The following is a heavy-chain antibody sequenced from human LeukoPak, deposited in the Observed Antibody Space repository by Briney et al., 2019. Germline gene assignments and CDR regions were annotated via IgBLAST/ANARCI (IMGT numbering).Heavy chain of an antibody. Sequence: GGSLRLALSLAGFIVSNDGTRCVRQAPGKGLEWVALTWYDESNKYYADSVKGRFTISRDNSKNTLYLQMNSLRAEDTAVYYCARVLLCLSDFYGTLHIWGQGTMVSVSS. CDR3: ARVLLCLSDFYGTLHI. CDR2: TWYDESNK. J-gene: IGHJ3*02. D-gene: IGHD2-21*02. CDR1: GFIVSNDG. V-gene: IGHV3-33*01.